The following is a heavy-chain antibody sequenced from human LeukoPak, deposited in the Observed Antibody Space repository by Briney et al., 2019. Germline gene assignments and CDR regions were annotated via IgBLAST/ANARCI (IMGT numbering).Heavy chain of an antibody. V-gene: IGHV4-34*01. J-gene: IGHJ4*02. Sequence: PSETLSLTCAVYGGSFSGYYWSWIRQPPGKGLEWIGEINHSGSTNYNPSLKSRVTISVDTSKNQFSLKLRSVTAAYPAVYYCARVGYGDRIFDYWGQGILVTVSS. D-gene: IGHD4-17*01. CDR3: ARVGYGDRIFDY. CDR1: GGSFSGYY. CDR2: INHSGST.